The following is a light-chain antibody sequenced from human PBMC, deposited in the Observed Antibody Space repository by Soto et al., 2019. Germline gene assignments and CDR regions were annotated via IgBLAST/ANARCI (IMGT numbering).Light chain of an antibody. V-gene: IGKV1-5*01. J-gene: IGKJ1*01. CDR2: DAS. CDR1: QTISNW. CDR3: QHYSSYSST. Sequence: DIQITQSPSTLSSSFVDRVTITCRASQTISNWLAWYQQKPGKAPKLLIYDASILESGVPSRFSGSGSGTEFTLTISSLQPDDFAAYYCQHYSSYSSTFGQGTKVDIK.